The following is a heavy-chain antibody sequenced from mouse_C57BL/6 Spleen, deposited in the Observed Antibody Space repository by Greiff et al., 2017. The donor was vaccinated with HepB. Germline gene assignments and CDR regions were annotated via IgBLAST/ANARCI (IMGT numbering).Heavy chain of an antibody. CDR2: IDPENGDT. CDR3: TRYGHGGFAY. D-gene: IGHD2-2*01. CDR1: GFNIKDDY. J-gene: IGHJ3*01. V-gene: IGHV14-4*01. Sequence: EVQLQQSGAELVRPGASVKLSCTASGFNIKDDYMHWVKQRPEQGLEWIGWIDPENGDTEYASKFQGKATITADTSSNTAYLQLSSLTSEDTAVYYWTRYGHGGFAYWGQGTLVTVSA.